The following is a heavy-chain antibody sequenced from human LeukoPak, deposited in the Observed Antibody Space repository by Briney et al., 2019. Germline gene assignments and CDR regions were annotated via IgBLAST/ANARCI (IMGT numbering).Heavy chain of an antibody. Sequence: MSSGTLSLTCGVSGGSISGTNWWSWVRQPPGQGLEWIGEISLRGLTNYNPSLRSRLTMSLDESKNPVSLNLTSVTAADTAVYYCSRESGPFSPFGFWGQGTLVTVSS. CDR1: GGSISGTNW. J-gene: IGHJ4*02. CDR2: ISLRGLT. V-gene: IGHV4-4*02. CDR3: SRESGPFSPFGF. D-gene: IGHD1-26*01.